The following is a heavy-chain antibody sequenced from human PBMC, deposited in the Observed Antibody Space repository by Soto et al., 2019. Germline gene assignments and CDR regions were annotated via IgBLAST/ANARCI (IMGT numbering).Heavy chain of an antibody. V-gene: IGHV3-30*18. CDR2: ISFDGSER. D-gene: IGHD3-10*01. CDR1: GLTFRDSG. Sequence: QVQLVESGGGVVQPGTSLRLSCVVSGLTFRDSGMHWVRQAPGKGLEWVAVISFDGSERHYRDSVKGRFSISRDNSRNTLYLQMNSLRGDGSAVYYCANRKDGVRYYYGMDVWGQGSTVTVSS. CDR3: ANRKDGVRYYYGMDV. J-gene: IGHJ6*02.